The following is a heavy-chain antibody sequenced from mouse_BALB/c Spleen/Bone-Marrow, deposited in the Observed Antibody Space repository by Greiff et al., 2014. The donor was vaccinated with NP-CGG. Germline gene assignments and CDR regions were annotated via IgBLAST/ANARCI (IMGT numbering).Heavy chain of an antibody. CDR3: ERNGNYPAWFAY. CDR1: GYTFSSYW. V-gene: IGHV1-9*01. CDR2: ILPGSGST. D-gene: IGHD2-1*01. Sequence: VQVVESGAELMKPGASVKISCKATGYTFSSYWIEWVKQRPGHGLEWIGEILPGSGSTNYNEKFKGKATFTADRSSNTAYMQPSTLTSEDSAVYYCERNGNYPAWFAYWGQGTLVTVSA. J-gene: IGHJ3*01.